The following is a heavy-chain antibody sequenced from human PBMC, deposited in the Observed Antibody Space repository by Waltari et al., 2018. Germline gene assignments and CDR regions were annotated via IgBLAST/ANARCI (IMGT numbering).Heavy chain of an antibody. J-gene: IGHJ2*01. CDR3: AREGTLAAAGTEEWYFDL. CDR1: GFTVSSNY. Sequence: EVQLVESGGGLIQPGGSLRLSCAASGFTVSSNYMSWVRQAPGKGLEWVSVIYSGGSTYYADSVKGRFTISRDNSKNTLYLQMNSLRAEDTAVYYCAREGTLAAAGTEEWYFDLWGRGTLVTVSS. D-gene: IGHD6-13*01. V-gene: IGHV3-53*01. CDR2: IYSGGST.